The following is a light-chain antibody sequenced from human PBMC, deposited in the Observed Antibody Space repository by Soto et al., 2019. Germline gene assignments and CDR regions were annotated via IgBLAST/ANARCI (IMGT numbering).Light chain of an antibody. J-gene: IGLJ1*01. V-gene: IGLV1-47*01. Sequence: QSVLTQPPSASGTPGQRVTISCSGSRSNIGSNFVYWYQQLPGSAPKLLIYRNTQRPSGVPDRFAGSKSGTSASLTISGLRSEDEADYFCATWDDSLSGSYVFGTGTKVTVL. CDR1: RSNIGSNF. CDR3: ATWDDSLSGSYV. CDR2: RNT.